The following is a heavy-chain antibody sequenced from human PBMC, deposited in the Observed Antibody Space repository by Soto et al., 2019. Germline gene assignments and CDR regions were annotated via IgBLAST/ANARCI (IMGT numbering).Heavy chain of an antibody. CDR1: GFTFSSYG. CDR3: AIHGHLCSSSWYYYYYGMDV. J-gene: IGHJ6*02. V-gene: IGHV3-33*01. Sequence: QVQLVESGGGVVQPGRSLRLSCAASGFTFSSYGMHWVRQAPGKGLEWVAVIWYDGSNKYYADSVKGRFTISRDNSKNTLYLQSNSLRAEDTAVYYCAIHGHLCSSSWYYYYYGMDVWGQGTTVTVFS. D-gene: IGHD6-13*01. CDR2: IWYDGSNK.